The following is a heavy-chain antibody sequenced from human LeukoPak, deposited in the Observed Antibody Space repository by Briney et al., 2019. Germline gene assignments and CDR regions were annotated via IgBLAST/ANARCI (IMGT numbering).Heavy chain of an antibody. V-gene: IGHV5-51*01. D-gene: IGHD3-22*01. CDR2: IYPGDSDT. Sequence: GESLKISCKGSGYRFTSYWIGWVRQIPGKGLEWMGIIYPGDSDTRYSPSFQGQVTISADKSISTAYLQWSSLKASDTAMYYCARRSYGVDSSGYYYWFDPWGQGTLVTVSS. CDR3: ARRSYGVDSSGYYYWFDP. J-gene: IGHJ5*02. CDR1: GYRFTSYW.